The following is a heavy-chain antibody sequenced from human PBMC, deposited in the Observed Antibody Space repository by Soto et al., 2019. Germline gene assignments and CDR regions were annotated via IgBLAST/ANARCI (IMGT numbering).Heavy chain of an antibody. J-gene: IGHJ4*02. D-gene: IGHD5-12*01. CDR2: IVVGSGNT. CDR1: GFTFTSSA. Sequence: ASVKVSCKASGFTFTSSAVQWVRQARGQRLEWIGWIVVGSGNTNYAQKFQERVTITRDISTSTAYIKLSSLRSEDTAVYYCAADRGRDGYNLDYWGQGTLVTVSS. CDR3: AADRGRDGYNLDY. V-gene: IGHV1-58*01.